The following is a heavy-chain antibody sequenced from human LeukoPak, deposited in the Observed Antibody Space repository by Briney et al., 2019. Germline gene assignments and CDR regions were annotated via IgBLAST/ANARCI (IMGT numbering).Heavy chain of an antibody. Sequence: ASVKVSCKASGYTFTGYCMHWVRQAPGQGLEWMGWINPNSGGTNYAQKFQGRVTMTRDTSISTAYMELSRLRSDDTAVYYCAGGAGYSPLRGYGMDVWGQGTTVTVSS. CDR2: INPNSGGT. CDR1: GYTFTGYC. D-gene: IGHD5-24*01. CDR3: AGGAGYSPLRGYGMDV. V-gene: IGHV1-2*02. J-gene: IGHJ6*02.